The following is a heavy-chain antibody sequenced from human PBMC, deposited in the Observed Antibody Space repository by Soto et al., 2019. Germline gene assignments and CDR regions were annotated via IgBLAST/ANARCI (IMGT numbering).Heavy chain of an antibody. V-gene: IGHV2-5*02. CDR2: IYWDDSK. CDR3: AHKGPEDWPLDY. D-gene: IGHD3-9*01. CDR1: GFSLSTSGVG. Sequence: QITLKESGPTLVRPTQTLTLTCAFSGFSLSTSGVGVGWIRQPPGKALEWLAVIYWDDSKHYSPSLRSRLTITNDPSKNQVVLTMTNMDPMDTGTYYCAHKGPEDWPLDYWGQGTLVTVSS. J-gene: IGHJ4*02.